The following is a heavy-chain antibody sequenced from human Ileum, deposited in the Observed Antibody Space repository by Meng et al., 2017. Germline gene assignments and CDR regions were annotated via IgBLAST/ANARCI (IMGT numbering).Heavy chain of an antibody. CDR1: GSSISTNW. CDR2: INHSGSF. D-gene: IGHD2-21*01. V-gene: IGHV4-4*02. J-gene: IGHJ4*02. Sequence: VPLEASGPGLVKPSGTLSLPCAVSGSSISTNWWNWVRQPPGKGLEWIGEINHSGSFNYHPSLRSRVTISVDKSKNQLSLKLGSLTAADTAVYYCARGAIGTRPFDYWGQGTLVTVSS. CDR3: ARGAIGTRPFDY.